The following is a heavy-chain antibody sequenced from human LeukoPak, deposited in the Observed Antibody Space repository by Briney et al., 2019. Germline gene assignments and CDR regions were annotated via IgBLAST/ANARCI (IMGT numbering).Heavy chain of an antibody. D-gene: IGHD3-10*01. CDR3: VRESRSGTSY. CDR2: IRQDGSEK. J-gene: IGHJ4*02. Sequence: QPGGSLRLSCAASGFTFSSYAMSWVRQAPGKGLEWVANIRQDGSEKQYVDSVKGRFTISRDNAKNSLYLQMNSLRAEDMAVFFCVRESRSGTSYWGQGTLVTVSS. V-gene: IGHV3-7*01. CDR1: GFTFSSYA.